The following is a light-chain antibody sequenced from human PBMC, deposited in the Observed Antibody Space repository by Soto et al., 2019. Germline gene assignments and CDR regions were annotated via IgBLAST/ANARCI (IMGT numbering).Light chain of an antibody. CDR3: SSYTFTNTI. J-gene: IGLJ2*01. CDR2: EVS. Sequence: QSALTQPASVSGSPGQSITISCTGTSSDVGGYNYVSWYQQHPGKAPKIIIYEVSNRPSGVSNRFSGSKSGNTASLTISGLQAEDEADYYCSSYTFTNTIFGGGTKLTVL. V-gene: IGLV2-14*01. CDR1: SSDVGGYNY.